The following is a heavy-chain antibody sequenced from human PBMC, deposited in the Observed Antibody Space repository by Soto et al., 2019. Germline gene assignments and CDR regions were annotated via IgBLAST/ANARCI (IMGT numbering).Heavy chain of an antibody. J-gene: IGHJ5*02. D-gene: IGHD2-2*01. CDR1: GYTFTGYY. CDR3: ARDEVPAANWLDR. CDR2: ISGYNGNT. V-gene: IGHV1-18*04. Sequence: ASVKVSCKASGYTFTGYYMHWVRQAPGQGLEWMGWISGYNGNTKYADKLQGRVTMTTDTSTTTAYMELRSLRSDDTAVYYCARDEVPAANWLDRWGLGTLVTVSS.